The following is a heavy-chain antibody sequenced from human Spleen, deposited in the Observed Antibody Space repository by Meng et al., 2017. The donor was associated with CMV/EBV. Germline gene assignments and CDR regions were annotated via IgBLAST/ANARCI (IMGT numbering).Heavy chain of an antibody. CDR1: GTFSSYA. V-gene: IGHV1-69*05. Sequence: GTFSSYAISWVRQAPGQGLEWMGGIIPIFGTANYAQKFQGRVTITTDESTSTAYMELSSLRSEDTAVYYCARVAAADYVGLQWFDPWGQGTLVTVSS. J-gene: IGHJ5*02. CDR3: ARVAAADYVGLQWFDP. CDR2: IIPIFGTA. D-gene: IGHD6-13*01.